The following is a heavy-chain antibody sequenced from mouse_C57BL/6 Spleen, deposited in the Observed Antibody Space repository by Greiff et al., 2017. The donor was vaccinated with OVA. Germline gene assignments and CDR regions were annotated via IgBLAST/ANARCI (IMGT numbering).Heavy chain of an antibody. CDR1: GYSFTGYY. Sequence: EVQLQQSGPELVKPGASVKISCKASGYSFTGYYMNWVKQSPEQSLEWIGEINPSTGGTTYNQKFKAKATLTVDKSSSTAYMQLKSLTSEDSAVYSCARRGYYDWGQGTTLTVSS. V-gene: IGHV1-42*01. CDR3: ARRGYYD. J-gene: IGHJ2*01. D-gene: IGHD1-1*01. CDR2: INPSTGGT.